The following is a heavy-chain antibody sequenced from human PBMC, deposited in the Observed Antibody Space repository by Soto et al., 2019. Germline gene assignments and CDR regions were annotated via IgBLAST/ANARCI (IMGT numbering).Heavy chain of an antibody. CDR2: NYPGGTT. CDR3: ARDLVSIIGRDFYYYGMDV. J-gene: IGHJ6*02. D-gene: IGHD3-3*01. Sequence: PGGSLRLSCAASGFTVTSTYMSWVRQAPGKGLEWVSVNYPGGTTYYVVSLKGRFTISRDNSKNTFYLQMNSLRAEDTAVYYCARDLVSIIGRDFYYYGMDVWGQGTTVTVSS. V-gene: IGHV3-53*01. CDR1: GFTVTSTY.